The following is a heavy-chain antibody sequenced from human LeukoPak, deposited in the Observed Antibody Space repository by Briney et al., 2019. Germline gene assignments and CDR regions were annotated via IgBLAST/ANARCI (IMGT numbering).Heavy chain of an antibody. Sequence: GGSLRLSCAASGFTFSSYAMSWVRQAPGEGLEWVSAISGSGGSTYYADSVKGRFTISRDNSKNTLYLQMNSLRAEDTAVYYCANHPLAAPVNFDYWGQGTLVTVSS. D-gene: IGHD6-25*01. J-gene: IGHJ4*02. V-gene: IGHV3-23*01. CDR3: ANHPLAAPVNFDY. CDR1: GFTFSSYA. CDR2: ISGSGGST.